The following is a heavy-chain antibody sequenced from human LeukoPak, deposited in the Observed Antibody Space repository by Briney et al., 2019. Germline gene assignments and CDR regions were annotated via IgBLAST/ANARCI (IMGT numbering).Heavy chain of an antibody. CDR2: IIPIFGTA. CDR1: GGTFSSYA. J-gene: IGHJ5*02. Sequence: SVKVSCKASGGTFSSYAISWVRQAPGQGLEWMGGIIPIFGTANYAQKFQGRVTITANESTSTAYMELSSLRSEDTAVYYCAREGSGSYYGWFDPWGQGTLVTVSS. CDR3: AREGSGSYYGWFDP. D-gene: IGHD1-26*01. V-gene: IGHV1-69*13.